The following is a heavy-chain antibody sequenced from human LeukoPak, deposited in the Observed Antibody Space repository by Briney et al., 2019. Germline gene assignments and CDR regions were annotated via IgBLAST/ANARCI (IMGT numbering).Heavy chain of an antibody. D-gene: IGHD6-13*01. CDR3: TKGSLPNRSQGYSSSWKGLGYFDY. J-gene: IGHJ4*02. CDR1: GFTFSSYA. CDR2: ISYDGSNK. V-gene: IGHV3-30*04. Sequence: GGSLRLSCAASGFTFSSYAMHWVRQAPGKGLEWVAVISYDGSNKYYADSVKGRCTISRDNSKNTVFLQMNSLRPEDTAVYYCTKGSLPNRSQGYSSSWKGLGYFDYWGQGSLVTVSS.